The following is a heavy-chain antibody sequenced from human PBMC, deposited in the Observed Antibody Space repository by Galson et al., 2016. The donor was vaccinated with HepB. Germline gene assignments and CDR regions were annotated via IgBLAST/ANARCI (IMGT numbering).Heavy chain of an antibody. CDR1: GYTFTKFG. Sequence: SVKVSCKASGYTFTKFGVHWVRQAPRHRLEWMGWINTGNGNTKYSQKLQGRVTITRDTSASKSYMELSSLTSEDTALYYCVTDWEWNWGQGTLVTVSS. D-gene: IGHD3-3*01. V-gene: IGHV1-3*04. CDR2: INTGNGNT. J-gene: IGHJ4*02. CDR3: VTDWEWN.